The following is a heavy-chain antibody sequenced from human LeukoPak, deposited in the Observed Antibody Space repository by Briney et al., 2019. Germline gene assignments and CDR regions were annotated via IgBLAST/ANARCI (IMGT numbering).Heavy chain of an antibody. CDR3: ARDRWGPLVGDY. J-gene: IGHJ4*02. V-gene: IGHV1-18*01. CDR1: GYTFSSYG. D-gene: IGHD2-8*02. CDR2: ISAYNGNR. Sequence: ASVKVSCKASGYTFSSYGISWVRQAPGQGLEWMGWISAYNGNRNYAQKFQGRVTMTTDTSKSTAYTELRSLRSDDTAVYYCARDRWGPLVGDYWGQGTLVTVSS.